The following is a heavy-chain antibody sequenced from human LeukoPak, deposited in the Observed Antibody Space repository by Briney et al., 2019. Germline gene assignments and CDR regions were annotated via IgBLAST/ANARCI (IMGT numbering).Heavy chain of an antibody. CDR1: GFTVSSNY. Sequence: PGGSLRLSCVASGFTVSSNYMSWVRQAPGKGLEWVSVIYSGGRTYYADSVKGRFTISSDNSKNTLYLQMNSLRAEDTAVYYCVGSSVFDYWGQGTLVTVSS. J-gene: IGHJ4*02. CDR2: IYSGGRT. CDR3: VGSSVFDY. D-gene: IGHD3-10*01. V-gene: IGHV3-53*01.